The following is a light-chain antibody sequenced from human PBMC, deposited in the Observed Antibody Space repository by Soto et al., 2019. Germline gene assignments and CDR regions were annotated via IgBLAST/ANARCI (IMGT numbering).Light chain of an antibody. CDR2: EAL. Sequence: VLTQSPATLSLSPGERATLSCRASRSISTYLAWYQQKPGQAPRLLIYEALNRATGIPARFSGSGSGTEFTLTISSLQSEDFAVYYCQQYNNWPPLTFGGGTKVEIK. J-gene: IGKJ4*01. CDR3: QQYNNWPPLT. CDR1: RSISTY. V-gene: IGKV3-15*01.